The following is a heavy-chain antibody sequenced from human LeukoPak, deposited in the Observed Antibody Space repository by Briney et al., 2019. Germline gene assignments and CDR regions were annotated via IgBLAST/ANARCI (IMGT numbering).Heavy chain of an antibody. CDR3: ARANFLYCSSTTCLFDY. Sequence: ASVKVSCKASGYTFTDYYMHWVRQAPGQGFEWMGWINPNDGDTNYAQKFQDRVTMTRDTSISTAHMEVSRLRSDDTAVYYCARANFLYCSSTTCLFDYWGQGTLVTVSS. V-gene: IGHV1-2*02. D-gene: IGHD2-2*01. CDR1: GYTFTDYY. CDR2: INPNDGDT. J-gene: IGHJ4*02.